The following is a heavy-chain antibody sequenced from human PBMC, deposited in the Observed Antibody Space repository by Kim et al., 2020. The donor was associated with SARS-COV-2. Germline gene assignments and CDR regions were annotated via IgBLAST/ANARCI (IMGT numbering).Heavy chain of an antibody. J-gene: IGHJ3*01. D-gene: IGHD4-4*01. Sequence: GGSLRLSCEAPGIKFRNYAMSWVRQAPGKGLEWVSAVSDNGGLTFFADSVRGRFTISRDDSKNTLFLQMNFLRAEDSAVYYCALQKFYLHSAFDFWGHGTLVSVSS. CDR3: ALQKFYLHSAFDF. CDR2: VSDNGGLT. V-gene: IGHV3-23*01. CDR1: GIKFRNYA.